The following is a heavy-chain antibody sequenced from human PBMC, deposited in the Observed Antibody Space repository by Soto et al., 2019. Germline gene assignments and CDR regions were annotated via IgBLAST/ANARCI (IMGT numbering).Heavy chain of an antibody. CDR1: GFTFSDHY. D-gene: IGHD7-27*01. CDR2: IRNKANFYAT. Sequence: PVGSLRLSCAASGFTFSDHYMDWVRQAPGKDLEWVGRIRNKANFYATEYAASVKGRFSISRDDSKNSLYLQMNRLKIEDTAIYYCTRVRLFPNIPKPGMDVWGQGTTVTVSS. CDR3: TRVRLFPNIPKPGMDV. V-gene: IGHV3-72*01. J-gene: IGHJ6*02.